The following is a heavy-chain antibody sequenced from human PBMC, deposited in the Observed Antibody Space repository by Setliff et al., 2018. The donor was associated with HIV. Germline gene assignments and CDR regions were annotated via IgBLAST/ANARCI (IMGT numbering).Heavy chain of an antibody. CDR2: IRNDGSNK. CDR1: GFTFSSYG. D-gene: IGHD6-19*01. J-gene: IGHJ4*02. V-gene: IGHV3-30*02. CDR3: VIGDRYSTGWGFDY. Sequence: GGSLRLSCVASGFTFSSYGMHWVRQAPGKGLECVAFIRNDGSNKYYADSVKGRFTISRDNSKSTLYLQMNSLRVEDTAVYYCVIGDRYSTGWGFDYWGQGTLVTVSS.